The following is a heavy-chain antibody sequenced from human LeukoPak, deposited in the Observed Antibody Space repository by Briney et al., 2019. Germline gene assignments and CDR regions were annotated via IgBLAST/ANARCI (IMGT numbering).Heavy chain of an antibody. CDR2: IYYSGST. CDR1: GDSISSYY. D-gene: IGHD5-12*01. J-gene: IGHJ4*02. Sequence: SETLSLTCTVSGDSISSYYWSWIRQPPGKGLEWIGYIYYSGSTNYNPSLKSRVTISVDTSKNQFSLKLSSVTAADTAVYYCARDRLGYSGYGHYFDYWGQGTLVTASS. CDR3: ARDRLGYSGYGHYFDY. V-gene: IGHV4-59*01.